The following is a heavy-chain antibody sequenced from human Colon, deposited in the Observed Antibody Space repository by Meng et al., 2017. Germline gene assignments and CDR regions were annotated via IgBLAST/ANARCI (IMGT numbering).Heavy chain of an antibody. V-gene: IGHV4-30-4*01. Sequence: QVQLQDSGPGLAKPSPILSLTCTVSVYSFNSPDYSWSCIRQPPEKGLDWIGYINYSGSTYYNPSLKSRVSISGDTSNKQFSLKLTSVTAADTAVYYCARSPYSGSALPFFDYWGQGSLVTVSS. J-gene: IGHJ4*02. D-gene: IGHD1-26*01. CDR3: ARSPYSGSALPFFDY. CDR2: INYSGST. CDR1: VYSFNSPDYS.